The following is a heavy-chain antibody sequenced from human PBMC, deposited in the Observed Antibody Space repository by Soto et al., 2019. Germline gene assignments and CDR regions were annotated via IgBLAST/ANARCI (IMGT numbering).Heavy chain of an antibody. CDR2: IYYSGST. D-gene: IGHD3-3*01. J-gene: IGHJ4*02. Sequence: SETLSLTCTVSGGSISSGDYYWSWIRQPPGKGLEWIGYIYYSGSTYYNPSLKSRVTISVDTSKNQFSLKLSSATAADTAVYYCARGSYYDFWSGYLWGQGTLVTVSS. CDR3: ARGSYYDFWSGYL. CDR1: GGSISSGDYY. V-gene: IGHV4-30-4*01.